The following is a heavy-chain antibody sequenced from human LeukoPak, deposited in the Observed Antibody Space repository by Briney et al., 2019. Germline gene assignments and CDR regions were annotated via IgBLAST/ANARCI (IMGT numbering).Heavy chain of an antibody. CDR1: GFTFSHYG. V-gene: IGHV3-21*01. CDR3: AKSSGWNYYYYYMDV. Sequence: GGSLRLSCAASGFTFSHYGMNWVRQAPAKGLEWVSSISSSSTYIYYADSVKGRFTISRDNAKNSLYLQMNSLTAEDTAVYYCAKSSGWNYYYYYMDVWGKGTTVIASS. D-gene: IGHD6-19*01. CDR2: ISSSSTYI. J-gene: IGHJ6*03.